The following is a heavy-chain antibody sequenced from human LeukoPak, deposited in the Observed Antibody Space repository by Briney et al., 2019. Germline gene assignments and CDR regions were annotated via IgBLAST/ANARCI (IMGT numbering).Heavy chain of an antibody. CDR2: IYYSGST. Sequence: PSETLSLTCTVSGGSISSYYWSWIRQPPGKGLECIGYIYYSGSTYYNPSLKSRVTISVDTSKNQFSLKLSSVTAADTAVYYCARDLGYGDSDYWGQGTLVTVSS. D-gene: IGHD2-21*01. V-gene: IGHV4-59*12. J-gene: IGHJ4*02. CDR3: ARDLGYGDSDY. CDR1: GGSISSYY.